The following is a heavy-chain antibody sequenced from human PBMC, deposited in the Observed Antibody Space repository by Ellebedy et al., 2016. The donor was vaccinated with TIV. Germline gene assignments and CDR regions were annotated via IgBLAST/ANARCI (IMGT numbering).Heavy chain of an antibody. J-gene: IGHJ4*02. D-gene: IGHD1-7*01. CDR1: GFTFSDYY. CDR2: ITSSYT. Sequence: PGGSLRLSCAASGFTFSDYYMSWIRQGPGKGLEWVSYITSSYTNYAESVKGRFTISRDNAKNSLYLQMNSLRAEDTAVYYCARRRGNYCHDYWGQGTLVTVSS. V-gene: IGHV3-11*06. CDR3: ARRRGNYCHDY.